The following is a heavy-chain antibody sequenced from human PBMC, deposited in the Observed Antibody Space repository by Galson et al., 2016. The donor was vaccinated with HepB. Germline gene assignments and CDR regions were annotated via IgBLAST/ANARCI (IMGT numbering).Heavy chain of an antibody. CDR1: GFTFKKYG. J-gene: IGHJ4*02. CDR3: ARDGPNYNYDF. CDR2: IESYSKII. V-gene: IGHV3-48*04. Sequence: SLRLSCAAPGFTFKKYGFNWVRLTPGKGLEWLSYIESYSKIIRYTDSVRGRFTVSRDNAKNSVYLQLSGLRVEDTAIYYCARDGPNYNYDFWGQGTLVTVFS. D-gene: IGHD5-24*01.